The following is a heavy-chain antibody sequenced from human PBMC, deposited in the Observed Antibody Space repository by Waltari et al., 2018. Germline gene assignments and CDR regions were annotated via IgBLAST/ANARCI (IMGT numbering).Heavy chain of an antibody. CDR2: IYYSGST. V-gene: IGHV4-39*07. CDR1: GFTFSSYW. D-gene: IGHD4-17*01. CDR3: AKTTVTTVGSWFDP. Sequence: VQLVESGGGLVQPGGSLRLSCAASGFTFSSYWMSWVRQAPGKGLEWIGSIYYSGSTYYNPSLKSRVTISVDTSKNQFSLKLSSVTAADTAVYYCAKTTVTTVGSWFDPWGQGTLVTVSS. J-gene: IGHJ5*02.